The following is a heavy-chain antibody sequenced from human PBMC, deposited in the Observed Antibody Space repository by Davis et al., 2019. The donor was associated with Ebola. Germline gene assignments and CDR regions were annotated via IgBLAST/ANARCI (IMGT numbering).Heavy chain of an antibody. J-gene: IGHJ3*02. D-gene: IGHD2-21*01. CDR2: INAGNGNT. V-gene: IGHV1-3*01. Sequence: AASVKVSCKASGYTFTSYAMHWVRQAPGQRLEWMGWINAGNGNTKYSQKLQGRVTMTTDTSTSTAYMELRSLRSDDTAVYYCARRRDYDAFDIWGQGTMVTVSS. CDR1: GYTFTSYA. CDR3: ARRRDYDAFDI.